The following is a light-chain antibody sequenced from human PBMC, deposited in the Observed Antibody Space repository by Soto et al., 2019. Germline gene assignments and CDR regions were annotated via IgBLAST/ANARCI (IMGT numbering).Light chain of an antibody. CDR1: SSDVGGYNY. CDR3: SSYSGTNYHYV. Sequence: QSALTQPPSASGSFGQSVTISCTGTSSDVGGYNYVSWYQQHPGKASKLMIYEVSERPSGVPVRFSGSKSGNTASLTVSGLQADDEADYYCSSYSGTNYHYVFGTGTKVTVL. CDR2: EVS. V-gene: IGLV2-8*01. J-gene: IGLJ1*01.